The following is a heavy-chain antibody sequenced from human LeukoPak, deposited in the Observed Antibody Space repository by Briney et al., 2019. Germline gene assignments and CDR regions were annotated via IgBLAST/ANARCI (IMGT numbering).Heavy chain of an antibody. CDR2: IDQSGTT. V-gene: IGHV4-34*01. Sequence: PSETLSLTCVVYGGSFSGYYWSWIRRPPGKGLEWIGEIDQSGTTNYNPSLKSRVSISVDTSKNQFSLKLSSVTAADTAVYYCARLSHDYGDYYYYMDVWGKGTTVTVSS. J-gene: IGHJ6*03. CDR3: ARLSHDYGDYYYYMDV. CDR1: GGSFSGYY. D-gene: IGHD4-17*01.